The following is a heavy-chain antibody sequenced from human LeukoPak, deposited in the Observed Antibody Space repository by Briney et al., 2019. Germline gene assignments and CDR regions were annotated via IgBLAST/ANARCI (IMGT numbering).Heavy chain of an antibody. CDR3: ATDRSLSYFDN. J-gene: IGHJ4*02. CDR1: GFPFSTYV. V-gene: IGHV3-33*01. CDR2: IYYDGRDK. Sequence: GGSLRLSCVASGFPFSTYVIHWVRQAPGKGLEWVSIIYYDGRDKYYADSVKGRFTVSRDNSKNTLYLQMNSLRDEDTAVYYCATDRSLSYFDNWGQGTLVTVSS.